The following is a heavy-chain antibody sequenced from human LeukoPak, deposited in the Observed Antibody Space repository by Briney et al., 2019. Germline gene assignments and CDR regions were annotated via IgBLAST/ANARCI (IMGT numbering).Heavy chain of an antibody. Sequence: SETLSLTCTVSGGSISSYYWSWIRQPPGKGLEWIGRIYAGGRSNYNPSLRSRVTISVDTSKNQFSLRLSSVTATDTGVYYCASDHSGWLGLGYWGQGTLVSVSS. CDR3: ASDHSGWLGLGY. D-gene: IGHD6-19*01. CDR2: IYAGGRS. J-gene: IGHJ4*02. V-gene: IGHV4-4*07. CDR1: GGSISSYY.